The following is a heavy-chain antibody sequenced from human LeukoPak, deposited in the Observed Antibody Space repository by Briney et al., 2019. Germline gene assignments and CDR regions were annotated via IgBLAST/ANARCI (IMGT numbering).Heavy chain of an antibody. CDR3: ARSGGGYSYGYVYYYMDV. V-gene: IGHV4-39*07. D-gene: IGHD5-18*01. CDR2: IYYSGST. CDR1: GGSISSSSYY. J-gene: IGHJ6*03. Sequence: SETLSLTCTVSGGSISSSSYYWGWIRQPPGKGLEWIGSIYYSGSTYYNPSLKSRVTISVDTSKNQFSLKLSSVTAADTAVYYCARSGGGYSYGYVYYYMDVWGKGTTVTISS.